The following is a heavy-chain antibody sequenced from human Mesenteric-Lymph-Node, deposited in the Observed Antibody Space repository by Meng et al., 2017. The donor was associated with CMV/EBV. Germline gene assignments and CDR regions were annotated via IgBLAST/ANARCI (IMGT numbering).Heavy chain of an antibody. CDR3: ARDPDWGWLDY. CDR2: AFYRSKWYY. Sequence: AGDSVSSDTAAWDGLRQSPVSGFEWLGRAFYRSKWYYDYPLSLRSRVTINADTSKSQFSLQLKSVTPEDTAVYFCARDPDWGWLDYWGQGTLVTVSS. CDR1: GDSVSSDTAA. J-gene: IGHJ4*02. D-gene: IGHD7-27*01. V-gene: IGHV6-1*01.